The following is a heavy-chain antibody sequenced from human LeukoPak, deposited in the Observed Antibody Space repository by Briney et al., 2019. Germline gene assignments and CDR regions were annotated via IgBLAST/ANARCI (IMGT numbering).Heavy chain of an antibody. V-gene: IGHV3-30*02. J-gene: IGHJ4*02. CDR1: GFTFSSYG. D-gene: IGHD3-3*01. Sequence: GGSLRLSCAASGFTFSSYGMHWVRQAPGKGLEWVAFIRYDGSNKYYADSVKGRFTISRDNSKNTLYLQMNSLRAEDTAVYYCAKDGRSITIFGVVEGYYFDYWGQGTLVTVSS. CDR2: IRYDGSNK. CDR3: AKDGRSITIFGVVEGYYFDY.